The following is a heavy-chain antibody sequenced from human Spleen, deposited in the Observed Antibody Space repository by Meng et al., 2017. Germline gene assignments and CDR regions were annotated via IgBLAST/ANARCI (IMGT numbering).Heavy chain of an antibody. V-gene: IGHV1-18*01. J-gene: IGHJ3*02. D-gene: IGHD5-12*01. CDR2: ISAYNGNT. Sequence: ASVKVSCKASGYTFTSYGISWVRQAPGQGLEWMGWISAYNGNTNYAQKLQGRVTITADKSTSTAYMELSSLRSEDTAVYYCARAYSGYDYDAFDIWGQGTMVTVSS. CDR1: GYTFTSYG. CDR3: ARAYSGYDYDAFDI.